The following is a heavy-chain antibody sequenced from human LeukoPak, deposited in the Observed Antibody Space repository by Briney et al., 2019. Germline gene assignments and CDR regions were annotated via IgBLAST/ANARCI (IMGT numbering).Heavy chain of an antibody. D-gene: IGHD4-17*01. CDR3: ASDSHDYGDYEMGEAHHYYYGMDV. CDR1: GYTFTSYY. Sequence: ASVKVSCKASGYTFTSYYMHWVRQAPGQGLEWMGIINPSGGSTSYAQKFQGRVTMTRDTSTSTVYMELSRLRSEDTAVYYCASDSHDYGDYEMGEAHHYYYGMDVWGQGTTVTVSS. CDR2: INPSGGST. J-gene: IGHJ6*02. V-gene: IGHV1-46*01.